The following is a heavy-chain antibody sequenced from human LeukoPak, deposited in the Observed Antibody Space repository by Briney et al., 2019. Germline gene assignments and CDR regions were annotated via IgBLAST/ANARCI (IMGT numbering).Heavy chain of an antibody. Sequence: GGSLRFSCAASGFTFSTYAMRWVRQAPGKGLEWVSTLSANGGSTYYADSVKGRFTISRDNSKNTLNLQMNSLRVEDTAVYYCAKPPPDSSSWLFDYWGQGTLVTVSS. CDR3: AKPPPDSSSWLFDY. J-gene: IGHJ4*02. V-gene: IGHV3-23*01. CDR2: LSANGGST. D-gene: IGHD6-13*01. CDR1: GFTFSTYA.